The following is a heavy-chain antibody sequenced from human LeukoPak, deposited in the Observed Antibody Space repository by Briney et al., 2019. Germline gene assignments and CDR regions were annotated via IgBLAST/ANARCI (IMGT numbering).Heavy chain of an antibody. CDR1: GFTFSSYG. V-gene: IGHV3-30*02. J-gene: IGHJ4*02. Sequence: HPGGSLRLSCAASGFTFSSYGMHWVRQTPGKGLEWVAFIWYDGNEIYYADSVKGRFTISRDNSRNTLYLQMNSLRTEDTAVYYCAREQQGRRAAFDHWGQGTPVTVSS. CDR2: IWYDGNEI. CDR3: AREQQGRRAAFDH. D-gene: IGHD1-1*01.